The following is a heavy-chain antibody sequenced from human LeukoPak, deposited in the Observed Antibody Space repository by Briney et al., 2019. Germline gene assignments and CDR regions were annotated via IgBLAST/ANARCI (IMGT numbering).Heavy chain of an antibody. D-gene: IGHD5-18*01. CDR2: ISSSVGTI. J-gene: IGHJ4*02. Sequence: QPGGSLRHSCAASGFTFSDYEMNWVRQAPGKGLEWISFISSSVGTIFYADSVKGRFTISRDNAKNSLYLQMNSLRVEDTAVYYCARGWGYAKVDYWGQGTLVTVSS. CDR3: ARGWGYAKVDY. V-gene: IGHV3-48*03. CDR1: GFTFSDYE.